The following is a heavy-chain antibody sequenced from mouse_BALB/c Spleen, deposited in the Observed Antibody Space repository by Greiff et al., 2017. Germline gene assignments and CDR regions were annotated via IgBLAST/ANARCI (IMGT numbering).Heavy chain of an antibody. Sequence: DVKLQESGAELVKPVASVKLSCTASGFNIKDTYMHWVKQRPEQGLEWIGRIDPANGNTKYDPKFQGKATITADTSSNTAYLQLSSLTSEDTAVYYCARGGYGDYWGQGTTLTVSS. D-gene: IGHD2-14*01. V-gene: IGHV14-3*02. CDR2: IDPANGNT. CDR1: GFNIKDTY. J-gene: IGHJ2*01. CDR3: ARGGYGDY.